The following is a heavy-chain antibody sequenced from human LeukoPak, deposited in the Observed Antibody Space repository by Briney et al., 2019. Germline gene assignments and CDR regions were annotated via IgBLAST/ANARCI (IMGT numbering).Heavy chain of an antibody. CDR1: GYTFSNYG. Sequence: ASVKVSCKAPGYTFSNYGISWVRQAPGQGLEWMGWISAYNGNTNYQRKLQGRVTITADTSTDTAYMELSSLRSEDTAVYYCATPFWSGYLYYFDYWGQGTLVTVSS. CDR2: ISAYNGNT. CDR3: ATPFWSGYLYYFDY. J-gene: IGHJ4*02. D-gene: IGHD3-3*01. V-gene: IGHV1-18*01.